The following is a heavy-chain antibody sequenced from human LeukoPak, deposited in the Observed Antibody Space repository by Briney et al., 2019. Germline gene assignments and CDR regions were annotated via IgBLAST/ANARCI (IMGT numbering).Heavy chain of an antibody. CDR1: GFTFSSYS. CDR3: ARGIAAAGHKAYYYGMDV. J-gene: IGHJ6*02. CDR2: ISSSSSTI. V-gene: IGHV3-48*01. D-gene: IGHD6-13*01. Sequence: HSGGSLRLSCAASGFTFSSYSMNWVRQAPGKGLEWVSYISSSSSTIYYADSVKGRFTISRDNAKNSLYLQMNSLRAEDTAVYYCARGIAAAGHKAYYYGMDVWGQGTTVTVSS.